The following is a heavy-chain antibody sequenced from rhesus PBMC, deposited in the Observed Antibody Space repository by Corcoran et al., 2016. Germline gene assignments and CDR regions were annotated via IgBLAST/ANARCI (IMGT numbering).Heavy chain of an antibody. D-gene: IGHD5-12*01. CDR3: ARDRDTALDY. V-gene: IGHV4S7*01. J-gene: IGHJ4*01. Sequence: QVQLQESGPGLVKPSETLSLTCAVSGGSISGGYGWSWIRQPPGKGLEWIGQIYGVSGNTYYNPSLKSRCTVSKDTSKNQFSLKLSSVTAADTAVYYCARDRDTALDYWGQGVLVTVSS. CDR1: GGSISGGYG. CDR2: IYGVSGNT.